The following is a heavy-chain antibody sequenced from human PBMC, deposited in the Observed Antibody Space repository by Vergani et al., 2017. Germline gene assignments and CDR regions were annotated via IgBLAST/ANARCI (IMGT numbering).Heavy chain of an antibody. CDR2: IYHSGST. J-gene: IGHJ4*02. Sequence: QVHLQESGPGLVKSSQTLSLTCTVSGVSFRSADYYWSWLRQAPGKGLEWIGYIYHSGSTSYNPSLKSRVSMSVETSKNQFSLNLRSVTAADTAIYYCARIGPYFHDSRIDYWGQGRLVTVSS. D-gene: IGHD3-22*01. CDR3: ARIGPYFHDSRIDY. V-gene: IGHV4-30-4*08. CDR1: GVSFRSADYY.